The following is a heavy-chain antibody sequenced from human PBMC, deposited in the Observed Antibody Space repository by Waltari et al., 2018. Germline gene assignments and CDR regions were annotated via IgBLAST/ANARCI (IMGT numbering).Heavy chain of an antibody. Sequence: QVQLVQSGAEVKKPGASVKVSCKASGYTFTSYAMHWVRQAPGQRLEWMGWINAGNGNTKYSHKFQGRVTITRDTSASTAYMELSSLRSEDTAVYYCARAAYTTVMNWGQGTLVTVSS. J-gene: IGHJ4*02. D-gene: IGHD4-17*01. V-gene: IGHV1-3*01. CDR3: ARAAYTTVMN. CDR2: INAGNGNT. CDR1: GYTFTSYA.